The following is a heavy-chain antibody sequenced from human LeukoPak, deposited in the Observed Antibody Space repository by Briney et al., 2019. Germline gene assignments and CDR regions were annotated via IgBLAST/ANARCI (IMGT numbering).Heavy chain of an antibody. V-gene: IGHV3-74*01. J-gene: IGHJ4*02. D-gene: IGHD3-3*01. Sequence: GGSLRLSCAASGFTFSSYWMHWVRHAPGKGLVWVSRINSDGSSTSYADSVKGRFTITRDNAKNTLYLQMNSLIAEDTAVYYCARDWSGREFDYWGQGTLVTVSS. CDR3: ARDWSGREFDY. CDR1: GFTFSSYW. CDR2: INSDGSST.